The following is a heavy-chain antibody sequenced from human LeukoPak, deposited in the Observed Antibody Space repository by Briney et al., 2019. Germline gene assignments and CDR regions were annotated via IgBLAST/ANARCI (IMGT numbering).Heavy chain of an antibody. J-gene: IGHJ4*02. CDR1: GGSISSYY. D-gene: IGHD3-16*01. Sequence: SETLSLTCTVSGGSISSYYWSWIRQPPGKGLEWVGYIYYTGTTNYNPSLKSRVTISLDTSKNQFSLKLSSVTAADTAVYYCARVPYDYVWGSYYFDYWGQGTLVTVSS. CDR3: ARVPYDYVWGSYYFDY. V-gene: IGHV4-59*08. CDR2: IYYTGTT.